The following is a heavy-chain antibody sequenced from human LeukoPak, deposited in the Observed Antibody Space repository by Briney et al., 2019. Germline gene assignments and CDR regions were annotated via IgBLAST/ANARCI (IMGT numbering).Heavy chain of an antibody. J-gene: IGHJ5*01. D-gene: IGHD3-10*01. V-gene: IGHV1-46*01. CDR2: INPSGGST. CDR1: GYTFTSYY. CDR3: ARDQVKFYYGSGSYNWFDP. Sequence: ASVKVSCKASGYTFTSYYMHWVRQAPGQGLEWMGMINPSGGSTSYAQKFQGRVTMTRDMSTSTGYMELSRLRSEDTAVYYCARDQVKFYYGSGSYNWFDPRGQGTTVTASS.